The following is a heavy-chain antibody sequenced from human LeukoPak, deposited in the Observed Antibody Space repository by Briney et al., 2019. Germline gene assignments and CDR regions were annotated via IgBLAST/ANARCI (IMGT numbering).Heavy chain of an antibody. CDR3: AREAGGGRSDY. D-gene: IGHD1-26*01. Sequence: SETLSLTCTVSGGSISSSSYYWGWIRQPPGKGLEWIGSIYYSGSTYYNPSLKSRVTISVDTSKNQFSLKLSSVTAADTAVYYCAREAGGGRSDYWGQGTLVTVSS. CDR1: GGSISSSSYY. CDR2: IYYSGST. J-gene: IGHJ4*02. V-gene: IGHV4-39*07.